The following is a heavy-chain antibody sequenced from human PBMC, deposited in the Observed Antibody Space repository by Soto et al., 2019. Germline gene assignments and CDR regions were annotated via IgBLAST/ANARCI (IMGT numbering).Heavy chain of an antibody. V-gene: IGHV3-15*01. Sequence: GGSLRLSCAASGFTFSKAYMSWVRQAPGKGLEWVGRIKSKTDGGTTDYAAPVQGRFTISRDDSKNTLYLQMNSLKTEDTAVYYCSRRAEDYWGHGTLVTVSS. CDR3: SRRAEDY. CDR1: GFTFSKAY. CDR2: IKSKTDGGTT. J-gene: IGHJ4*01.